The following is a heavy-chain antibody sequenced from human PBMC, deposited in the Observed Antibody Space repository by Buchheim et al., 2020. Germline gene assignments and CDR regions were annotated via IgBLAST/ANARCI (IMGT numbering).Heavy chain of an antibody. D-gene: IGHD1-26*01. Sequence: DVQLVESGGGLIQPGGSLRLSCAASGFTFSSYSMNWVRQAPGKGLEWVSYISSGNTITTHYADSVLGRFTISRENAKNSRDLQMNSLRDEDTAVYYCARRGVREFDYWGQGTL. CDR2: ISSGNTITT. V-gene: IGHV3-48*02. CDR1: GFTFSSYS. CDR3: ARRGVREFDY. J-gene: IGHJ4*02.